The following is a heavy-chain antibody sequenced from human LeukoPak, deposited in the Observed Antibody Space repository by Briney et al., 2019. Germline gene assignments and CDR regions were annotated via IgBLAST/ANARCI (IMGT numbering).Heavy chain of an antibody. CDR1: GFPFSSYS. J-gene: IGHJ4*02. CDR3: AKGRGFRVWDPWDN. V-gene: IGHV3-23*01. D-gene: IGHD3-16*01. CDR2: ITNSGENT. Sequence: PGGSLRLSCAASGFPFSSYSMNWVRQAPGKGLEWVSGITNSGENTYYADSVKGRFTISRDNSKNTLFLETNSLRVEDTAVYYCAKGRGFRVWDPWDNWGQGTLITVSS.